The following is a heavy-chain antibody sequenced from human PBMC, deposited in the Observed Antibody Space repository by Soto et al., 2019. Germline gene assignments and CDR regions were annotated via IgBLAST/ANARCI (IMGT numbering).Heavy chain of an antibody. CDR3: VRERFQWELRYFQH. CDR2: IKQDGSEK. Sequence: GGSLRLSCAASGFTFSSYWMSWVRQAPGKGLEWVANIKQDGSEKYYVDSVKGRFTISRDNAKNSLYLQMNSLRAEDTAVYYCVRERFQWELRYFQHWGQGTLVTVSS. J-gene: IGHJ1*01. D-gene: IGHD1-26*01. V-gene: IGHV3-7*05. CDR1: GFTFSSYW.